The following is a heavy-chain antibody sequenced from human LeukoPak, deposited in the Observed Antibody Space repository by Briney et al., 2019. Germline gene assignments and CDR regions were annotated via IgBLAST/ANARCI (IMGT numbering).Heavy chain of an antibody. CDR2: IYTSGST. CDR3: ARAGYSSSWYWGAFDI. Sequence: PSETLSLTCTVSGGSISSYYWSWIRQPAGKGLEWIGCIYTSGSTNYNPSLKSRVTISVDKSKNQFSLKLSSVTAADTAVYYCARAGYSSSWYWGAFDIWGQGTMVTVSS. D-gene: IGHD6-13*01. CDR1: GGSISSYY. J-gene: IGHJ3*02. V-gene: IGHV4-4*07.